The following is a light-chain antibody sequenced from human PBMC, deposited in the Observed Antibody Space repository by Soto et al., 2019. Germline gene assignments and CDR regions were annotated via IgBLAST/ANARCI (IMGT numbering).Light chain of an antibody. CDR1: QSVSSSY. Sequence: EIVLTQSPATLSLSPGERATLSCRASQSVSSSYLAWYQQKPGQAPRFLIYATSSRATGIPDRFSGSGSGTAFTLTISRLEPEDFAVYYCQQYGSSPPTFGQGTKVEIK. J-gene: IGKJ1*01. CDR2: ATS. V-gene: IGKV3-20*01. CDR3: QQYGSSPPT.